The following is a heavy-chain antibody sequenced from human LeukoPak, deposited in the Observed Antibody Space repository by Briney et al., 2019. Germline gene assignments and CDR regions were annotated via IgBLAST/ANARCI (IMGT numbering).Heavy chain of an antibody. CDR3: ARDLRAAGAVSLDY. D-gene: IGHD6-13*01. J-gene: IGHJ4*02. V-gene: IGHV3-30*02. Sequence: GGSLRLSCAASGFTFSSYGMHWVRQAPGKGLEWVAFIRYDGSNKYYADSVKGRFTISRDNSKNTLYLQMNSLRAEDTAVYYCARDLRAAGAVSLDYWGQGTLVTVSS. CDR2: IRYDGSNK. CDR1: GFTFSSYG.